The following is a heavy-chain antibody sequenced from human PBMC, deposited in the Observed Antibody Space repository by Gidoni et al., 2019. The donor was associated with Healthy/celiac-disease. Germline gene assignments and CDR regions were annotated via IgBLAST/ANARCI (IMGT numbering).Heavy chain of an antibody. J-gene: IGHJ6*02. D-gene: IGHD6-6*01. CDR3: ARWDGVRSSSLRYYYGMDV. CDR1: GGSFSGYY. Sequence: QVQLQQWGAGLLKPSETLSLTCAAYGGSFSGYYWSWIRQPPGKGLEWIGEINHSGSTNYNPSLKSRVTISVDTSKNQFSLKLGSVTAADTAVYYCARWDGVRSSSLRYYYGMDVWGQGTTVTVSS. V-gene: IGHV4-34*01. CDR2: INHSGST.